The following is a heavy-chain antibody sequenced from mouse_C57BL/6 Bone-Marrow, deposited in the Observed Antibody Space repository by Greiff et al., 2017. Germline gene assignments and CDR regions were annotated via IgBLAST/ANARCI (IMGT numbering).Heavy chain of an antibody. D-gene: IGHD2-3*01. Sequence: VQLKESGAELVRPGASVKLSCKASGYTFTDYYINWVKQRPGQGLEWIARIYPGSGNTYYNEKFKGKATLTAEKSSSTAYMQLSSLTSEDSAVYFCARMGGWLLRWYFDVWGTGTTVTVSS. V-gene: IGHV1-76*01. J-gene: IGHJ1*03. CDR2: IYPGSGNT. CDR1: GYTFTDYY. CDR3: ARMGGWLLRWYFDV.